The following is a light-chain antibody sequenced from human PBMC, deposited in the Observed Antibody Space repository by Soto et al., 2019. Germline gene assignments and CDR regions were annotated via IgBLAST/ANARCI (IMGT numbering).Light chain of an antibody. J-gene: IGLJ1*01. Sequence: QFALTQPASVSGSPGQSITISCTGTTSDVGRYNYVSWYQQHPGKAPKLMIYEVSDRPSGVSNRFSGSKSGSTASLTISGLQAEDEADYYCSSYSSSSFYVFGTGTKVTVL. CDR2: EVS. CDR1: TSDVGRYNY. CDR3: SSYSSSSFYV. V-gene: IGLV2-14*01.